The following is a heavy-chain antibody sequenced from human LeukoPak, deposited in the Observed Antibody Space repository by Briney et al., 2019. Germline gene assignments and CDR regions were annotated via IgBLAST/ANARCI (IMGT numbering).Heavy chain of an antibody. V-gene: IGHV4-4*07. D-gene: IGHD2-2*01. CDR1: GGSISSYY. CDR2: IYTSGST. CDR3: TRVRPGQLLSEGWFDP. J-gene: IGHJ5*02. Sequence: NASETLSLTCTVSGGSISSYYWSWIRQPAGKGLEWIGRIYTSGSTNCNPSLKSRVTMSVDTSKNQFSLKLSSVTAADTAVYYCTRVRPGQLLSEGWFDPWGQGTLVTVSS.